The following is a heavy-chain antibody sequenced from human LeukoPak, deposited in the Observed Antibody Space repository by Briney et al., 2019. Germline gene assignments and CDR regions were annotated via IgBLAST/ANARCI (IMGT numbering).Heavy chain of an antibody. V-gene: IGHV3-74*01. Sequence: GGSVRLSCAASGFTFNRYWMHWVRQARGGGPVWVAHILSDGGSTSYADSVKGRFTISRDNAKNTLSLQMNSLRAEDTAVYYCVRHNYGYDYWGQGTPVTVSS. J-gene: IGHJ4*02. CDR1: GFTFNRYW. D-gene: IGHD5-18*01. CDR3: VRHNYGYDY. CDR2: ILSDGGST.